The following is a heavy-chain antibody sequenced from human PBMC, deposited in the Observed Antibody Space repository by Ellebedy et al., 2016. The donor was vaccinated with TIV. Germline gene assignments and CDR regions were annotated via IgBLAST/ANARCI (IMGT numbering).Heavy chain of an antibody. CDR2: ISSDGSTI. J-gene: IGHJ4*02. CDR1: GITFSDSY. CDR3: ARFGYDYDSSGLFDY. Sequence: GESLKISCAASGITFSDSYMTWIRQAPGKGLDWISYISSDGSTIYYADSVKGRFTISRDNAKNSLYLQMNSLRAEDTAVYYCARFGYDYDSSGLFDYWGQGTLVTVSS. D-gene: IGHD3-22*01. V-gene: IGHV3-11*01.